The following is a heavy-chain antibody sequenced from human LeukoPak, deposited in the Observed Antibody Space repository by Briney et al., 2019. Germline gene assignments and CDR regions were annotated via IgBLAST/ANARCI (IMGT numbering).Heavy chain of an antibody. CDR3: ARGKDYSDY. CDR1: GFTFSSYA. J-gene: IGHJ4*02. V-gene: IGHV3-30-3*01. Sequence: PGGSLRLSCAASGFTFSSYAMHWVRQAPGKGLEWVAVISYDGSNKYYADSVKGRFTISRDNSKNTLYLQMNSLRAEDTAVYYCARGKDYSDYWGQGTLVTVSS. CDR2: ISYDGSNK.